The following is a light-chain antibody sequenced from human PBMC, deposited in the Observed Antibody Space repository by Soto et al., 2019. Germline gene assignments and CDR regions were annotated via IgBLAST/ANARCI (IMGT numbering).Light chain of an antibody. V-gene: IGKV1-5*03. J-gene: IGKJ4*01. Sequence: DIQLTQSPSTLSASVGDRVTITCRASQSISSWLAWYQQKPGKAPKLLLYKASRLEGGVPTRFSGSGSETDFTLTISSLQPYDFAPYYCQHYHSYSLTFGGVTKVDIK. CDR3: QHYHSYSLT. CDR2: KAS. CDR1: QSISSW.